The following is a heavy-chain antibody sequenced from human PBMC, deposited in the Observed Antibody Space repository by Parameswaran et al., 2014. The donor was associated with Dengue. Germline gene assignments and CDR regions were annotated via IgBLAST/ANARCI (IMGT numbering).Heavy chain of an antibody. V-gene: IGHV3-30*03. J-gene: IGHJ6*03. Sequence: VRQAPGKGLEWVAVISYDGSNKYYADSVKGRFTISRDNSKNTLYLQMNSLRAEDTAVYYCVQALYGDYPQRHYYYYYMDVWGKGTTVTVSS. D-gene: IGHD4-17*01. CDR2: ISYDGSNK. CDR3: VQALYGDYPQRHYYYYYMDV.